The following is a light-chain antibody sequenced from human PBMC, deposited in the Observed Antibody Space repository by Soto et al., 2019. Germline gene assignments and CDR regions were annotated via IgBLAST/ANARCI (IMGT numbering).Light chain of an antibody. Sequence: EIVMTQSPATLPVSPGERATLSCRASQSVSSSYLAWYQQKPGQAPRLLIYGASTRATGIPARFSGSGSGTEFTLTISGLQSEDFAVYYCQQYSIWRTFGQGTKVDI. CDR1: QSVSSSY. CDR3: QQYSIWRT. CDR2: GAS. J-gene: IGKJ1*01. V-gene: IGKV3-15*01.